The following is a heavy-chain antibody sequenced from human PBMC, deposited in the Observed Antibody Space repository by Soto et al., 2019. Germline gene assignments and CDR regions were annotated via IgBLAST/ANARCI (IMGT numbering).Heavy chain of an antibody. D-gene: IGHD3-22*01. V-gene: IGHV1-24*01. CDR1: GYTLTDLS. Sequence: GASVKVSCKVSGYTLTDLSMPWVRQAPGKGLEWMGGFDPEDGETIYAQKLQGRVTMTEDTSTDTAYMELSSLRSEDTAVYYCATAQTTFYYDSSAYPPTFEYWGQGTLVTVSS. J-gene: IGHJ4*02. CDR3: ATAQTTFYYDSSAYPPTFEY. CDR2: FDPEDGET.